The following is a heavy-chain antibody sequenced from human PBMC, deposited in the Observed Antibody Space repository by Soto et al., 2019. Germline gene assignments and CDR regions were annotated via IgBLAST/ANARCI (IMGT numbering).Heavy chain of an antibody. CDR1: GFTFRNYA. D-gene: IGHD6-13*01. J-gene: IGHJ5*02. CDR2: LSGGAETT. V-gene: IGHV3-23*01. Sequence: EVQLLESGGGLVQPGGSLRLSCAASGFTFRNYAMSWVRQAPGKGLEWVSALSGGAETTSYADSVKGRFTISRDNSQNTLFLQMNSLTAEDTAVYYCAKGGGGYSSTWGLGGDISWGQGTQVTVSS. CDR3: AKGGGGYSSTWGLGGDIS.